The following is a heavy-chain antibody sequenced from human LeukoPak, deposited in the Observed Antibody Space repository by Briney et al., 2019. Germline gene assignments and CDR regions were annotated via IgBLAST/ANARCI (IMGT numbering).Heavy chain of an antibody. CDR3: ARAAPPPDYDILTGYSEEDWFDP. CDR2: IYTSGST. CDR1: GGSISSYY. D-gene: IGHD3-9*01. Sequence: SETPSLTCTVSGGSISSYYWSWIRQPAGKGLEWIGRIYTSGSTNYNPSLKSRVTMSVDTSKNQFSLKLSSVTAADTAVYYCARAAPPPDYDILTGYSEEDWFDPWGQGTLVTVSS. J-gene: IGHJ5*02. V-gene: IGHV4-4*07.